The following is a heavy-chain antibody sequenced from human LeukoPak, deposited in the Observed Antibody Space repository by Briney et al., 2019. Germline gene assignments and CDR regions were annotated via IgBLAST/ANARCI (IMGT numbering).Heavy chain of an antibody. D-gene: IGHD6-19*01. J-gene: IGHJ4*02. CDR1: GFTFSGYI. V-gene: IGHV3-48*01. CDR3: ARDQWLDY. CDR2: IGSSGNTI. Sequence: GGSLRLSCAASGFTFSGYIMNWVRQAPGRGLEWVSFIGSSGNTIYYADSVKGRFTVSRDNAKNSLYLQMNSLRAEDTAVYYCARDQWLDYWGQGTLVTVSS.